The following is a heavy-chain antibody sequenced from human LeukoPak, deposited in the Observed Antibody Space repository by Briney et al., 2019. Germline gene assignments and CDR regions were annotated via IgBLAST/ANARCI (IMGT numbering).Heavy chain of an antibody. CDR2: IKTDGSRT. Sequence: TGGSLRLSCVASGFTFSNYWMHWVRQAPGKGLVWVSRIKTDGSRTNYADSVKGRFTISRDNAKNTVYLEMNSLRSEDTAVYYCAKGNAAAGIDDWGQGTLVTVSS. V-gene: IGHV3-74*01. CDR3: AKGNAAAGIDD. D-gene: IGHD6-13*01. J-gene: IGHJ4*02. CDR1: GFTFSNYW.